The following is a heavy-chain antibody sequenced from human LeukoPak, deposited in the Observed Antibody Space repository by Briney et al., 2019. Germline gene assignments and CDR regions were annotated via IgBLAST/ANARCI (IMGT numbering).Heavy chain of an antibody. V-gene: IGHV4-31*03. J-gene: IGHJ4*02. Sequence: PSQTLSLTCTVSGGSISSGGYYWSWIRQPPGKGLEWIGYIYYSGSTYYNPSLKSRVTISVDTSKNQFSLKLSSVTAADTAVYYCARLRYCSSTSCYTRFDYWGQGTLATVSS. D-gene: IGHD2-2*02. CDR3: ARLRYCSSTSCYTRFDY. CDR2: IYYSGST. CDR1: GGSISSGGYY.